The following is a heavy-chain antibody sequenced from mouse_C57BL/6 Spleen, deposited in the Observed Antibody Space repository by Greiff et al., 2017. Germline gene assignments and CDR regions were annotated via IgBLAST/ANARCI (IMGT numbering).Heavy chain of an antibody. CDR3: AHDYGEDCYAMDY. CDR1: GYTFTSYW. CDR2: IHPSDSDT. Sequence: QVHVKQPGAELVKPGASVKVSCKASGYTFTSYWMHWVKQRPGQGLEWIGRIHPSDSDTNYNQKFKGKATLTVDKSSSTAYMQLSSLTSEDSAVYYCAHDYGEDCYAMDYWGQGTSVTVSS. V-gene: IGHV1-74*01. J-gene: IGHJ4*01. D-gene: IGHD2-4*01.